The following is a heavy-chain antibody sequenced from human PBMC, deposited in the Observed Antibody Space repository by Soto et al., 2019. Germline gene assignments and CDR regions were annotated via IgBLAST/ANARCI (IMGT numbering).Heavy chain of an antibody. CDR1: GYTFTTYA. CDR3: ARDMGRVFNLYYFDY. D-gene: IGHD6-13*01. V-gene: IGHV1-3*04. Sequence: ASVKVSCKASGYTFTTYAMHWVRQAPGQRLEWMGWINTDNGNTKYSQKVHGRVTITRDTSASTAYMELSSLRSEDTAVYFCARDMGRVFNLYYFDYWGQGTLVTVSS. CDR2: INTDNGNT. J-gene: IGHJ4*02.